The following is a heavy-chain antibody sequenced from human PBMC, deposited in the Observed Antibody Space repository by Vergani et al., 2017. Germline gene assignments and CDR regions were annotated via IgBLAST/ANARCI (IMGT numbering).Heavy chain of an antibody. D-gene: IGHD1-26*01. CDR1: GSSFTSSW. CDR2: IYPGDADT. Sequence: EVQLVQSGAEVKKPGESLRISCKGSGSSFTSSWISWVRQMPGKGLEWMGIIYPGDADTRYSPSFQGQVTISADKSISTAYLQWSSLKASDTAVYYCARAHDIVGATSGAFDIWGQGTMVTVSS. J-gene: IGHJ3*02. CDR3: ARAHDIVGATSGAFDI. V-gene: IGHV5-51*01.